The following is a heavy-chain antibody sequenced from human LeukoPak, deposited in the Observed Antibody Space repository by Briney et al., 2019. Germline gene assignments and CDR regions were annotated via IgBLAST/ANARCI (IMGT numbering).Heavy chain of an antibody. V-gene: IGHV3-30-3*01. Sequence: GGSLRLSCAASGFTFSSYAMHWVRQAPGKGLEWVAVISYDGSNKYYADSVKGRFTISRDNSKNTLYLQMNSLRAEDTAVYYCARYRDVGSFDYWGQGTLVTVPS. CDR3: ARYRDVGSFDY. CDR2: ISYDGSNK. D-gene: IGHD1-14*01. CDR1: GFTFSSYA. J-gene: IGHJ4*02.